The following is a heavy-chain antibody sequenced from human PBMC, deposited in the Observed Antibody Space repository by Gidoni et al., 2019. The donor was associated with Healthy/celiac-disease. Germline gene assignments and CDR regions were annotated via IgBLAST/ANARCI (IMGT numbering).Heavy chain of an antibody. CDR3: ARHAKRGWESVAGPSHPLSY. J-gene: IGHJ4*02. CDR1: GGSISSSSYY. Sequence: QLQLQESGPGLVKPSETLSLTCTVSGGSISSSSYYWGWIRQPPGKGLEWIGSIYYCGSTYYNPSLKSRVTISVDTSKNQFSLKLSSVTAADTAVYYCARHAKRGWESVAGPSHPLSYWGQGTLVTVSS. V-gene: IGHV4-39*01. CDR2: IYYCGST. D-gene: IGHD6-19*01.